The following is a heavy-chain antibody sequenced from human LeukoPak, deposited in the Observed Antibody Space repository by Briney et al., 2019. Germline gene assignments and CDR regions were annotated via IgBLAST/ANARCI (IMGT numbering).Heavy chain of an antibody. CDR2: INHSGST. J-gene: IGHJ5*02. Sequence: PSETLSLTCAVYGGSFSGYYWSWIRQPPGKGLEWIGEINHSGSTNYNPSLKSRVTISVDTSKNQFSLKLSSVTAADTAVYYCARGPRVQLERQVQGKYNWFDPWGQGTLVTVSS. CDR1: GGSFSGYY. D-gene: IGHD1-1*01. V-gene: IGHV4-34*01. CDR3: ARGPRVQLERQVQGKYNWFDP.